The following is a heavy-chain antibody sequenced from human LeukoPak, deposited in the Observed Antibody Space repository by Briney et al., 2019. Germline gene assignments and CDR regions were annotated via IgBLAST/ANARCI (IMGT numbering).Heavy chain of an antibody. J-gene: IGHJ3*02. CDR2: IDYSGSS. CDR1: GGSTSSYS. CDR3: ARDHPVADWAPDI. Sequence: PSETLSLTCSVFGGSTSSYSWTWIRQPPGKGLEWIGFIDYSGSSNYNPSLKSRVTISADPSTNHFSLNLTSVTAADTAVYFCARDHPVADWAPDIWGRGTMVTVSS. D-gene: IGHD3-9*01. V-gene: IGHV4-59*13.